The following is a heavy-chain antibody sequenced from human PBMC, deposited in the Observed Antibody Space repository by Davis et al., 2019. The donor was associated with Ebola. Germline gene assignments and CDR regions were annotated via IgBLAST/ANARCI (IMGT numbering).Heavy chain of an antibody. CDR3: AGAGYSSGWNFAS. Sequence: MPSETLSLTCTVSGGSINNYYWSWIRQPPGKGLEWIGHIYSSGNTNSNPALKSRVTISVDTSKNQFSLKLSSVTAADTAVYFCAGAGYSSGWNFASWGQGTLVTVSS. J-gene: IGHJ4*02. V-gene: IGHV4-59*01. CDR2: IYSSGNT. CDR1: GGSINNYY. D-gene: IGHD6-19*01.